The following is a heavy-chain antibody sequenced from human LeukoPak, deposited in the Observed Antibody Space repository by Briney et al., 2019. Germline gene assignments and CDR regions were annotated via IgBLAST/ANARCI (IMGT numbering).Heavy chain of an antibody. CDR1: GFTFSSYA. V-gene: IGHV3-30-3*01. J-gene: IGHJ4*02. D-gene: IGHD5-12*01. CDR2: ISYDGSNK. Sequence: GGSLRLSCAASGFTFSSYAMHWVHQAPGKGLEWVAVISYDGSNKYYADSVKGRFTISRDNSKNTLYLQMNSLRAEDTAVYYCARERDIVATRLDYWGQGTLVTVSS. CDR3: ARERDIVATRLDY.